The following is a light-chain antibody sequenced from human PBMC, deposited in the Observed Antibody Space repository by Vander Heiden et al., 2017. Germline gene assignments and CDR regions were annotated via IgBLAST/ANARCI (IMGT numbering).Light chain of an antibody. J-gene: IGLJ2*01. CDR3: QSYDSSLSGSRV. Sequence: QSVLTQPPSVSAAPGQRVTISCTGSSSNIGAGYDVHWYQQLPGTAPKLLIYGTSNRPSGVPDRFSGSKSGTSASLAITGLQAEDEADYYCQSYDSSLSGSRVFGGGTKLTVL. CDR1: SSNIGAGYD. CDR2: GTS. V-gene: IGLV1-40*01.